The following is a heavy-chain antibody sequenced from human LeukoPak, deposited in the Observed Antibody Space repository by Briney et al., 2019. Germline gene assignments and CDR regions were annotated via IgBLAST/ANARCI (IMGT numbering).Heavy chain of an antibody. CDR1: GFSLSTSGMC. Sequence: SGPALVKPTQTLTLTCTFSGFSLSTSGMCVSWIRQPPGKGLEWIGYIYYSGSTTYKPSLKSRVTISVDTSKNQFSLKLSSVTAADTAVYYCARLSIVGATNFDYWGQGTLVTVSS. CDR2: IYYSGST. CDR3: ARLSIVGATNFDY. V-gene: IGHV4-61*08. D-gene: IGHD1-26*01. J-gene: IGHJ4*02.